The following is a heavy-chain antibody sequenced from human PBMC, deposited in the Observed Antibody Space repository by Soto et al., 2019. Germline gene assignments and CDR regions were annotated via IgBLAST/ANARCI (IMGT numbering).Heavy chain of an antibody. Sequence: EVQLLESGGGLVQPGGSLRLSCAASGFTFSNYAMSWVRQAPGKGLEWVSISGGSTYYADSVKGRFTISRDNSKNTLYLQLNSLRVEDTAMYYCAKKSSGNYPFDYWGQGTQVTVSS. J-gene: IGHJ4*02. CDR3: AKKSSGNYPFDY. V-gene: IGHV3-23*01. CDR1: GFTFSNYA. D-gene: IGHD4-4*01. CDR2: ISGGST.